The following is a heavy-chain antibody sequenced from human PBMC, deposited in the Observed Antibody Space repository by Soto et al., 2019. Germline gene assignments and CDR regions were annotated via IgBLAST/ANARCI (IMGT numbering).Heavy chain of an antibody. CDR3: VREGRGSFDF. Sequence: PGGSLRLSCAASGFLFTNYAMNWFRQAQGKGLEWVSVIGGRGNSAYYADSVQGRFTISRDNSKNTLSLQMSSLTADDTAIYYCVREGRGSFDFWGRGTMVTVSS. V-gene: IGHV3-23*01. D-gene: IGHD5-12*01. CDR1: GFLFTNYA. J-gene: IGHJ3*01. CDR2: IGGRGNSA.